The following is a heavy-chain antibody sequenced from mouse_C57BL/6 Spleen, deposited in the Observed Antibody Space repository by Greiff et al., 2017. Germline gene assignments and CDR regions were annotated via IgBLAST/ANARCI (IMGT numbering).Heavy chain of an antibody. CDR1: GYTFTSYW. J-gene: IGHJ3*01. Sequence: QVQLQQPGAELVRPGSSVKLSCKASGYTFTSYWMHWVKQRPIQGLEWIGNIDPSDSETHYNQKFKDKATLTVDKSSSTAYMQLSSLTSEDSAVYYWARGSLYGPWFAYWGQGTLVTVSA. CDR2: IDPSDSET. V-gene: IGHV1-52*01. CDR3: ARGSLYGPWFAY. D-gene: IGHD1-2*01.